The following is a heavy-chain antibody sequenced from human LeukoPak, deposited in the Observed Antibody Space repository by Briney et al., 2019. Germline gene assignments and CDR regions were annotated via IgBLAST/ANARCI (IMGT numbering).Heavy chain of an antibody. CDR1: GYSFTSYW. D-gene: IGHD5-24*01. CDR3: ARSDPLGRWLQSGYYFDY. J-gene: IGHJ4*02. V-gene: IGHV5-51*01. CDR2: IYPGDSDT. Sequence: GESLKISCKGSGYSFTSYWIGWVRQMPGKGLEWMGIIYPGDSDTRYSPSFQGQVTISADKSISTAYLQWSSLKASDTAMYYCARSDPLGRWLQSGYYFDYWGQGTLVTVSS.